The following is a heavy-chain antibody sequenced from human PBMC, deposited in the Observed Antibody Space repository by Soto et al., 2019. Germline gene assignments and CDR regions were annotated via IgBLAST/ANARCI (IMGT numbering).Heavy chain of an antibody. D-gene: IGHD1-1*01. CDR1: GFTFSSYA. Sequence: SLRLSCAASGFTFSSYAMSWVRQAPGKGLEWVSAISGSGGSTYYADSVKGRFTISRDNSKNTLYLQMNSLRAEDTAVYYCARVRERRLSWFDPWGQGTLVTVSS. V-gene: IGHV3-23*01. CDR2: ISGSGGST. CDR3: ARVRERRLSWFDP. J-gene: IGHJ5*02.